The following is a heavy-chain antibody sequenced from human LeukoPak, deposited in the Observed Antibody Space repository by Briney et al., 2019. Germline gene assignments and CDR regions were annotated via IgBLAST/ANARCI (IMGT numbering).Heavy chain of an antibody. CDR2: ISAYNGNT. CDR3: ARDRVPMVRGVIIPTFYCYYMDV. D-gene: IGHD3-10*01. V-gene: IGHV1-18*01. J-gene: IGHJ6*03. Sequence: ASVKVSCKASGYTFTSYGISWVRQAPGQGLEWMGWISAYNGNTNYAQKLQGRVTMTTDTSTSTAYMELRSLRSDDTAVYYCARDRVPMVRGVIIPTFYCYYMDVWGKGATVTVSS. CDR1: GYTFTSYG.